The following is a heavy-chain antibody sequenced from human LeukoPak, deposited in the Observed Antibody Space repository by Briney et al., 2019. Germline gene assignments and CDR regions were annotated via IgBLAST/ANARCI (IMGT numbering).Heavy chain of an antibody. CDR3: ARVWYQLLAGWFDP. D-gene: IGHD2-2*01. V-gene: IGHV4-30-4*08. J-gene: IGHJ5*02. CDR2: IYHSGST. CDR1: GGSISSGDYY. Sequence: PSETLSLTCTVSGGSISSGDYYWSWIRQPPGKGLEWIGYIYHSGSTYYNPSLKSRVTISVDTSKNQFSLKLSSVTAADTAVYYCARVWYQLLAGWFDPWGQGTLVTVSS.